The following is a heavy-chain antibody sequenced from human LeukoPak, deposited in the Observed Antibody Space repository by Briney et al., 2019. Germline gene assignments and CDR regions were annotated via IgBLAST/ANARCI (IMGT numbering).Heavy chain of an antibody. CDR3: ARAPYSGTYYMDV. D-gene: IGHD6-13*01. J-gene: IGHJ6*03. Sequence: SETLSLTCAVYGGSFSGYYWSWIRQPPGKGLEWIGEINHSGSTNYNPSLKSRVTISVDKSKNQFSLKLSSVTAADTAVYYCARAPYSGTYYMDVWGKGITVTISS. CDR2: INHSGST. V-gene: IGHV4-34*01. CDR1: GGSFSGYY.